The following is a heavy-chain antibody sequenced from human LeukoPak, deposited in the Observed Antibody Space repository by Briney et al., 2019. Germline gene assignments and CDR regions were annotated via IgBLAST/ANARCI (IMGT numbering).Heavy chain of an antibody. Sequence: PGGSLRLSCAASGFTFSSYSMNWVRQAPGKGLEWVSYISSSSSTIYYADSVKGRFTISRDNAKNSLYLQMNSLRAEDTAVYYCARDRQYYYDSSGYGGDYWGQGTLVTVSS. CDR1: GFTFSSYS. J-gene: IGHJ4*02. D-gene: IGHD3-22*01. V-gene: IGHV3-48*04. CDR3: ARDRQYYYDSSGYGGDY. CDR2: ISSSSSTI.